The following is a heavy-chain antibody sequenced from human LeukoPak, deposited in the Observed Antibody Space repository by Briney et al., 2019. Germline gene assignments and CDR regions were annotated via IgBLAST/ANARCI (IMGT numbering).Heavy chain of an antibody. J-gene: IGHJ4*02. CDR3: AKDLYDIVVVPAAISY. D-gene: IGHD2-2*01. Sequence: PGGSLRLSCAASRFTFSSYGMHWVRQAPGKGLEWVAVISYDGSNKYYADSVKGRFTISRDNSKNTLYLQMNSLRAEDTAVYYCAKDLYDIVVVPAAISYWGQGTLVTVSS. CDR1: RFTFSSYG. CDR2: ISYDGSNK. V-gene: IGHV3-30*18.